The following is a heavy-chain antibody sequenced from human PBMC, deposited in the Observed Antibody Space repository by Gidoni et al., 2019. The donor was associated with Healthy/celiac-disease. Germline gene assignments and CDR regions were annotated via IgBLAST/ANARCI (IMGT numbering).Heavy chain of an antibody. V-gene: IGHV4-39*01. CDR1: GGSISSSSYY. Sequence: QLQLQASGPGLVKPSETLSLTCTVSGGSISSSSYYWGWIRQPPGKGLEGIGSIYYSGSTYYNPSLKSRVTISVDTSKNQFSLKLSSVTAADTAVYYCARHPITQPTDYYYYYMDVWGKGTTVTVSS. CDR2: IYYSGST. J-gene: IGHJ6*03. CDR3: ARHPITQPTDYYYYYMDV.